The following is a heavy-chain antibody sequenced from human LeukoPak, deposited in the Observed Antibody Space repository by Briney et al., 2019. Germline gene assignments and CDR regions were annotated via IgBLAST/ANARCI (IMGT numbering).Heavy chain of an antibody. CDR3: TTLIPGYSSSWYPLYYYYYMDV. V-gene: IGHV3-15*01. CDR1: GFTFSTSG. J-gene: IGHJ6*03. CDR2: IKSKTDGGTT. D-gene: IGHD6-13*01. Sequence: GGSLRLSCTASGFTFSTSGMSWVRQAPGKGLEWVGRIKSKTDGGTTDYAAPVKGRFTISRDDSKNTLYLQMNSLKTEDTAVYYCTTLIPGYSSSWYPLYYYYYMDVWGKGTTVTVSS.